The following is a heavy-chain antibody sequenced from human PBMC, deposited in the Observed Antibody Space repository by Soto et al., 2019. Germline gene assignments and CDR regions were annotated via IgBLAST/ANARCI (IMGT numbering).Heavy chain of an antibody. CDR1: GFTFRSYW. CDR2: ISHDGSTT. V-gene: IGHV3-74*01. Sequence: GGSLRLSCAGSGFTFRSYWMHWVRQAPGKGLVWVSRISHDGSTTSHADSVKGRFTMSRDNAKNTLYLQMNSLRAEDTAVYYCAREDSVTGDGMDVWGQGTTVTVSS. J-gene: IGHJ6*02. CDR3: AREDSVTGDGMDV. D-gene: IGHD2-15*01.